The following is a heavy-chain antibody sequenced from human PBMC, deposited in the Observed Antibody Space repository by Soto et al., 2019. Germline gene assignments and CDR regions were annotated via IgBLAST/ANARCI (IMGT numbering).Heavy chain of an antibody. J-gene: IGHJ4*02. CDR3: ARDRGSGWFLFDF. V-gene: IGHV1-3*01. Sequence: ASVKVSCKASGYTFTSYAMHWVRQAPGQRLEWMGWINVGNGNTKYSQKFQGRVTITRDTSASTAYMELTSLRSEDTAVYYCARDRGSGWFLFDFWGQGTLVTVSS. CDR1: GYTFTSYA. D-gene: IGHD6-19*01. CDR2: INVGNGNT.